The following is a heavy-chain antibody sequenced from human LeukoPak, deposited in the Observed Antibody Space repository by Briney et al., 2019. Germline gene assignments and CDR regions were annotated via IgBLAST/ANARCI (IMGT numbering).Heavy chain of an antibody. CDR2: IYYSGST. D-gene: IGHD5-24*01. CDR3: ARGPNYPSPSPFDY. Sequence: ASETLSLTCTVSGGSISSYYWSWIRQPPGRGLEWIGCIYYSGSTDYNPSLKSRVTISVDTSKNQFSLKLSSVTAADTAVYYCARGPNYPSPSPFDYWGQGTLVTVSS. CDR1: GGSISSYY. J-gene: IGHJ4*02. V-gene: IGHV4-59*08.